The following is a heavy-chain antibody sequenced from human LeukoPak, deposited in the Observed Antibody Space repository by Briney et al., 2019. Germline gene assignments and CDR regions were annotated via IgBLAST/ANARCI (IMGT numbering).Heavy chain of an antibody. V-gene: IGHV3-33*01. CDR1: GFTFSSYG. J-gene: IGHJ5*02. CDR2: MWYDGSNK. CDR3: VRIPNGANFPNWFDP. D-gene: IGHD4/OR15-4a*01. Sequence: PGRSLRLSCAASGFTFSSYGMHWVRQAPGKGLEWVAVMWYDGSNKYYADSVKGRFTISRDNPKNSLYLQMNSLRAEDTAMYYCVRIPNGANFPNWFDPWGQGTLVTVSS.